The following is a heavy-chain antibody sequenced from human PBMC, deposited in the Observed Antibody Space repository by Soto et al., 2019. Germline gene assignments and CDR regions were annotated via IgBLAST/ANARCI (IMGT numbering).Heavy chain of an antibody. CDR2: IDRVGTDT. CDR3: AREWFGPDV. CDR1: EFTVSSRS. D-gene: IGHD3-10*01. V-gene: IGHV3-74*01. J-gene: IGHJ6*03. Sequence: EVQLVESGGGLVQPGGSLRLSCAASEFTVSSRSVRWVRQAPGKGLVWVSGIDRVGTDTTYADSVKGRFTSSRDNAKNTVYLQMNSLRVEDTAVYYCAREWFGPDVWGKGTMVTVSS.